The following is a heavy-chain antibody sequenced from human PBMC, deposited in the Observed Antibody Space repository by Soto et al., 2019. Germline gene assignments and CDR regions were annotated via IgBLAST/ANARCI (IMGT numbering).Heavy chain of an antibody. CDR2: INPSGGST. CDR3: ARDSSIAVAGTSAFDI. CDR1: GYTFTSYY. D-gene: IGHD6-19*01. Sequence: ASVKVSCKASGYTFTSYYMHWGRQAPGQGLEWMGIINPSGGSTSYAQKFQGRVTMTRDTSTSTVYMELSSLRSEDTAVYYCARDSSIAVAGTSAFDIWGQGTMVTVSS. V-gene: IGHV1-46*01. J-gene: IGHJ3*02.